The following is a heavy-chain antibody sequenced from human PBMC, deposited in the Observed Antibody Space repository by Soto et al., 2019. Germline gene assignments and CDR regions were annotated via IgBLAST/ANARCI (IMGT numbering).Heavy chain of an antibody. CDR3: AKGLYRGGYCYDY. CDR1: GFTFNSHA. D-gene: IGHD2-21*01. CDR2: ISGDGGTT. Sequence: EVQLLESGGGLVQPGGSLTLSCAGSGFTFNSHAMSWVRQAPGKGLQWVSVISGDGGTTYYADSVKGRFTTSRDNSKKSVFLPIKSRTAGAPAVCYLAKGLYRGGYCYDYWGQGTLVAFSS. J-gene: IGHJ4*02. V-gene: IGHV3-23*01.